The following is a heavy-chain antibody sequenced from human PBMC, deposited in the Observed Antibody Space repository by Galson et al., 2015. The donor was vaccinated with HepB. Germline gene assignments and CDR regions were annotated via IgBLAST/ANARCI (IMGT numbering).Heavy chain of an antibody. D-gene: IGHD5-12*01. CDR1: GFTFSSYG. Sequence: SLRLSCAASGFTFSSYGMHWVRQAPGKGLEWVAVISNDGSNKYYADSVKGRFTISRDNSKNTLYLQMNSLRAEDTAVYYCAKDRSGYDLFDYWGQGTLVTVSS. CDR2: ISNDGSNK. J-gene: IGHJ4*02. V-gene: IGHV3-30*18. CDR3: AKDRSGYDLFDY.